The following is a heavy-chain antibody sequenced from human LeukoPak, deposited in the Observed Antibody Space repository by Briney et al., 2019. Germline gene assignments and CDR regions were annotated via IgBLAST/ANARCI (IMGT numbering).Heavy chain of an antibody. J-gene: IGHJ4*02. Sequence: PSETLSLTCAVSGGSISSSNWWSWVRQPPGKGLEWIGEIYHSGSTNYNPSLKSRVTISVDKSKNQFSLKLSSVTAADTAVYYCAKGDTTWELPHDDWGQGTLVTVSS. D-gene: IGHD1-26*01. CDR1: GGSISSSNW. V-gene: IGHV4-4*02. CDR3: AKGDTTWELPHDD. CDR2: IYHSGST.